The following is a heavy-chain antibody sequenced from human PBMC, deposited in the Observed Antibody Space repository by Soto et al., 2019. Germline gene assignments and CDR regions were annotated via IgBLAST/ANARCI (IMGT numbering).Heavy chain of an antibody. CDR1: GGSISSYY. CDR2: IYYSGST. Sequence: SETLSLTCTVSGGSISSYYWSWIRQPPGKGLEWIGYIYYSGSTNYNPSLKSRVTISVDTSKNQFSLKLSSVTAADTAVYYCARHYGATVTVFDYWGQGTLVTVSS. J-gene: IGHJ4*02. V-gene: IGHV4-59*08. D-gene: IGHD4-17*01. CDR3: ARHYGATVTVFDY.